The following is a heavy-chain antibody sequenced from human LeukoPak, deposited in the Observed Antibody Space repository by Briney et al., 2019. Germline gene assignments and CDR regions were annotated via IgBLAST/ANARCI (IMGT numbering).Heavy chain of an antibody. CDR1: GGSFSGYY. CDR2: INHSGST. Sequence: SETLSLTCAVYGGSFSGYYWSWIRQPPGKGLEWIGEINHSGSTNYNPSLKSRVTISVDTSKNQFSLKLSSATAADTAVYYCARVLGRFGGPTIPDYWGQGTLVTVSS. V-gene: IGHV4-34*01. J-gene: IGHJ4*02. D-gene: IGHD3-10*01. CDR3: ARVLGRFGGPTIPDY.